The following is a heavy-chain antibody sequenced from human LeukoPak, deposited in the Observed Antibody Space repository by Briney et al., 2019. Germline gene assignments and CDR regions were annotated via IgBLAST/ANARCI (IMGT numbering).Heavy chain of an antibody. CDR1: GYTFTSYG. CDR3: ARDSCGGSSWYFSRECWFDP. J-gene: IGHJ5*02. CDR2: ISAYNGNT. D-gene: IGHD6-13*01. Sequence: GASVKVSCKASGYTFTSYGISWVRQAPGQGLEWMGWISAYNGNTNYAQKLQGRVTMTTDTSTSTAYMELRSLRSDDTAVYYCARDSCGGSSWYFSRECWFDPWGQGTLVTVSS. V-gene: IGHV1-18*01.